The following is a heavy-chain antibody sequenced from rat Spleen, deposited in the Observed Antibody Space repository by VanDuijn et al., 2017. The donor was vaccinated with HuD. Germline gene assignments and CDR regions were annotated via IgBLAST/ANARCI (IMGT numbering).Heavy chain of an antibody. CDR2: IQSGGST. CDR3: TRPNSPYWYFDF. J-gene: IGHJ1*01. V-gene: IGHV2-19*01. Sequence: QVQLKESGPGLVQPSQTLSLTCTVSGFSLTDYSVYWVRQPPGKGLEWMGSIQSGGSTDYNSALKSRLSISRDTSKSQVFLKMNSLQTADTAIYFCTRPNSPYWYFDFWGPGTMVTVSS. D-gene: IGHD1-10*01. CDR1: GFSLTDYS.